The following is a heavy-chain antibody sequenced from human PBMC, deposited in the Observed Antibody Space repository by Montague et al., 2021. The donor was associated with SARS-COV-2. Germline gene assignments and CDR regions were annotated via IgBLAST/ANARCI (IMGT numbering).Heavy chain of an antibody. Sequence: SETLSLTCTASGGSISSSSYYWGWIRQPPGKGLEWIGSIYYSGSTYYNPSLKSRVTISVDTSKNQFSLKLSSVTAADTAVYYCARQDPYSKQKFYYYYYYMDVWGKGTTVTVSS. V-gene: IGHV4-39*01. CDR3: ARQDPYSKQKFYYYYYYMDV. J-gene: IGHJ6*03. CDR2: IYYSGST. D-gene: IGHD4-11*01. CDR1: GGSISSSSYY.